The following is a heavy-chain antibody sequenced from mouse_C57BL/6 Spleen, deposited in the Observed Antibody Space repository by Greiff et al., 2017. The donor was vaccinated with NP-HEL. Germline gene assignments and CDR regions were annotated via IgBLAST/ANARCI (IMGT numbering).Heavy chain of an antibody. CDR2: IDPENGDT. D-gene: IGHD3-3*01. J-gene: IGHJ2*01. Sequence: EVQLVESGAELVRPGASVKLSCTASGFNIKDDYMHWVKQRPEQGLEWIGWIDPENGDTEYASKFQGKATITADTSSNTAYLQLSSLTSEDTAVYYGTKGTAQSNDWGQGTTLTVSS. V-gene: IGHV14-4*01. CDR3: TKGTAQSND. CDR1: GFNIKDDY.